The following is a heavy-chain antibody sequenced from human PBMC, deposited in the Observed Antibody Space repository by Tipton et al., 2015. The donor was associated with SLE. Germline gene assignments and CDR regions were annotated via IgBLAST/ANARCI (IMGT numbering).Heavy chain of an antibody. V-gene: IGHV4-31*03. J-gene: IGHJ6*02. Sequence: TLSLTCTVSGGSISSSSYYWSWIRQLPGKGLEWIGYIYYTGTTYYNPSVKSRVTISLDTSKNQFSLQLNSVTAADTAVYYCARLGVAEIDYYYGMDVWGQGTTVTVS. D-gene: IGHD3-16*01. CDR3: ARLGVAEIDYYYGMDV. CDR1: GGSISSSSYY. CDR2: IYYTGTT.